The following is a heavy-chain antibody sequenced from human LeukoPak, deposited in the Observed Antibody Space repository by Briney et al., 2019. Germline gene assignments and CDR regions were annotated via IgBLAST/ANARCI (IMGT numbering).Heavy chain of an antibody. V-gene: IGHV3-11*01. CDR1: GFTFSDYY. D-gene: IGHD3-22*01. J-gene: IGHJ4*02. CDR3: ARDYYYDSSGYFLFY. Sequence: GGSLRLSCAASGFTFSDYYMSWIRQAPGKGLEWVSYFSVGGTLIYYADSVKGRFTISRDNAKNALYLQMNSLRAEDTAVYYCARDYYYDSSGYFLFYWGQGTLVTVSS. CDR2: FSVGGTLI.